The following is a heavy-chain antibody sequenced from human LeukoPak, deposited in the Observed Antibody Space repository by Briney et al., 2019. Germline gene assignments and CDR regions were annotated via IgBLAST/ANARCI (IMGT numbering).Heavy chain of an antibody. J-gene: IGHJ4*02. CDR1: GYTFTSYD. Sequence: ASVKVSCKASGYTFTSYDINWVRQATGQGLEWMGWMNPNSGNTGYAQKFQGRVTMTRNTSISTAYMELSSLRAEDTAVYYCARDFYDTSGYYYDYWGQGTLVTVSS. CDR2: MNPNSGNT. CDR3: ARDFYDTSGYYYDY. V-gene: IGHV1-8*01. D-gene: IGHD3-22*01.